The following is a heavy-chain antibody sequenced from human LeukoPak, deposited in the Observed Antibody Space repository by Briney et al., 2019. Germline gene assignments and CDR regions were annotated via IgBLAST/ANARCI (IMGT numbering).Heavy chain of an antibody. CDR2: IYYSGST. CDR1: GGSISSSSYY. V-gene: IGHV4-39*07. Sequence: SETLSLTCTVSGGSISSSSYYWGWIRQPPGKGLEWIGSIYYSGSTFYNPSLKSRVTVSVDTSKNQFSLKLSSVTAADTAVYYCSRESTVIWFDPWGQGTLVTVSS. CDR3: SRESTVIWFDP. J-gene: IGHJ5*02. D-gene: IGHD4-11*01.